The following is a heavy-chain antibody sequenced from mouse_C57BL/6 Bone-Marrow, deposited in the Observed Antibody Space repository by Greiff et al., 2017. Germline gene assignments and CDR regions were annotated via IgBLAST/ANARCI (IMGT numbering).Heavy chain of an antibody. V-gene: IGHV1-50*01. CDR1: GYTFTSYW. D-gene: IGHD2-2*01. CDR3: AGFYGYFYYFDY. J-gene: IGHJ2*01. Sequence: QVQLQQPGAELVKPGASVKLSCKASGYTFTSYWMQWVKQRPGQGLEWIGEIDPSDSYTNYNQKFKDKATLTVDTSSSTAYMQLSSLTSEDSAVYYCAGFYGYFYYFDYWGQGTTLTVSS. CDR2: IDPSDSYT.